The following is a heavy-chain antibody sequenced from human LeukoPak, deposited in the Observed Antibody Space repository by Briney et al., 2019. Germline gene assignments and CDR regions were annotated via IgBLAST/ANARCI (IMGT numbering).Heavy chain of an antibody. Sequence: SETLSLTCTVSGGSISSSSYYWGWIRQPPGKGLEWIGSMYYSGSTYYNPSLKSRVTISVDTSKNQFSLKLSSVTAADTAVYYCARGGEVIDYWGQGTLVTVSS. D-gene: IGHD3-10*01. V-gene: IGHV4-39*01. CDR2: MYYSGST. CDR1: GGSISSSSYY. J-gene: IGHJ4*02. CDR3: ARGGEVIDY.